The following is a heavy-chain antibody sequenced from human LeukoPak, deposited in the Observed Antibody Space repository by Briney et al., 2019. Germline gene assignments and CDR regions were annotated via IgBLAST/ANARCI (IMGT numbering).Heavy chain of an antibody. D-gene: IGHD3-10*01. CDR3: AAMVRGVIISENHNWFDP. Sequence: ASVKVSCKASGGTFSSYAISWVRQAPGQGLEWMGGIIPIFGTANYAQKFQGRVTITTDESTSTAYIELSSLRSEDTAVYYCAAMVRGVIISENHNWFDPWGQGTLVTVSS. J-gene: IGHJ5*02. CDR2: IIPIFGTA. V-gene: IGHV1-69*05. CDR1: GGTFSSYA.